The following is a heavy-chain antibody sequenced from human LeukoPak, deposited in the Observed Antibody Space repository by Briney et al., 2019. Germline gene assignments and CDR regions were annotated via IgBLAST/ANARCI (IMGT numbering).Heavy chain of an antibody. CDR2: IYSSGNT. J-gene: IGHJ4*02. CDR1: GGSISGFY. CDR3: ARENPPTY. Sequence: MPSETLSLTCTVSGGSISGFYWTWIRQPAGKGLEWIGRIYSSGNTNYNRSLKSRLTMSVDTSKNQFSLNLSSVTAADTAVYFCARENPPTYWGQGILVTVSS. V-gene: IGHV4-4*07.